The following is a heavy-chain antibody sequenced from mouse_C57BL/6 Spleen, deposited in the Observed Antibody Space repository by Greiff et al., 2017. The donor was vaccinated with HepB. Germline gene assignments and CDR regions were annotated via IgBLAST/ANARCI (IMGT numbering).Heavy chain of an antibody. D-gene: IGHD1-1*02. V-gene: IGHV1-82*01. CDR2: IYPGDGDT. CDR3: ARSLSAYFDV. Sequence: VKLMESGPELVKPGASVKISCKASGYAFSSSWMNWVKQRPGKGLEWIGRIYPGDGDTNYNGKFKGKATLTADKSSSTAYMQLSSLTSEDSAVYFCARSLSAYFDVWGTGTTVTVSS. J-gene: IGHJ1*03. CDR1: GYAFSSSW.